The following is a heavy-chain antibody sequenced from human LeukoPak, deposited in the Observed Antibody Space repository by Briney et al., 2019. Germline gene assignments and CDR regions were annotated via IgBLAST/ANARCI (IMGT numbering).Heavy chain of an antibody. CDR1: GFTFSNYA. V-gene: IGHV3-23*01. CDR2: LSGTGGST. D-gene: IGHD3-22*01. CDR3: ARDGLMIVAPGLDY. Sequence: GGSLRLSCAASGFTFSNYAMSWVRQAPGRGLEWVSTLSGTGGSTYYADSVKGRFTISRDNAKNSLYLQMNSLRAEDTAVYYCARDGLMIVAPGLDYWGQGTLVTVSS. J-gene: IGHJ4*02.